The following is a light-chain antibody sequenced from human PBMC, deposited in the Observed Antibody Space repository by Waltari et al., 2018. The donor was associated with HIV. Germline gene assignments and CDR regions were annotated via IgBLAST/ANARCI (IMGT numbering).Light chain of an antibody. J-gene: IGKJ5*01. V-gene: IGKV1-12*01. CDR2: GAS. Sequence: DIQMTQFPSSVSAYVGDRVTFTCRAARGISTWLAWYQQKPGKAPKLLISGASNLEPGVPSRFSGSGSGTSFSLTITSLQADDFAVYYCQQTNSFPFTFGQGTRLEIK. CDR3: QQTNSFPFT. CDR1: RGISTW.